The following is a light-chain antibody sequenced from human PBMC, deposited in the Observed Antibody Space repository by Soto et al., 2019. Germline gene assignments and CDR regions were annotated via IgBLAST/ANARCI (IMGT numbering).Light chain of an antibody. CDR2: RAS. V-gene: IGKV3-15*01. CDR1: QSISSN. J-gene: IGKJ1*01. CDR3: QQYNNWPPWT. Sequence: EIVMTQSPATLSVSPGERATLSCRASQSISSNLAWYQQKPCQAPRLLMFRASTRATGIPARFSGSGSGTEFTLSISSLQSEDFAVYYCQQYNNWPPWTFGQGTKVDIK.